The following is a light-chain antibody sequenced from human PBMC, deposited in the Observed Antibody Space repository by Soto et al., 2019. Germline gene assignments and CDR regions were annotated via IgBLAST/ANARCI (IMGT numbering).Light chain of an antibody. V-gene: IGLV2-14*01. CDR3: CSYVGATTYV. CDR1: SSDVGAHNF. Sequence: QSVLTQPASVSGSPGQAITISCSGSSSDVGAHNFVSWYQHHPGKAPKLMIYEVSNRPSGVSNRFSGSKSGNTASLTISGLQAEDEADYYCCSYVGATTYVFGTGTKVTVL. J-gene: IGLJ1*01. CDR2: EVS.